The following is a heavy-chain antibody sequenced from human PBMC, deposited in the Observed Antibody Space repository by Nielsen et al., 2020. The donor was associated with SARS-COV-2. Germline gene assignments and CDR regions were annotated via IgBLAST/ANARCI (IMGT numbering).Heavy chain of an antibody. CDR3: AREDVGRDGTSWLDH. V-gene: IGHV1-8*02. J-gene: IGHJ5*02. CDR1: GYTFSNYY. CDR2: MSPNSGNI. Sequence: ASVKVSCKAVGYTFSNYYLHWVRQAPGQGLEWMGWMSPNSGNIGYAQKFQGRLTVTRNISISTVYMELSSLRSDDTAVYFCAREDVGRDGTSWLDHWGQGALVTVSS. D-gene: IGHD5-24*01.